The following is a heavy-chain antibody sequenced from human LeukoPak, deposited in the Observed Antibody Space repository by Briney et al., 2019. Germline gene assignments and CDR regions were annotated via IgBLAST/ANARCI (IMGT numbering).Heavy chain of an antibody. D-gene: IGHD3-3*01. CDR2: ISSSGSTI. Sequence: GSLRLSCAASGFTFSDYYMSWIRQAPGKGLEWVLYISSSGSTIYYADSVKGRFTISRDNAKNSLYLQMNSLRAEDTAVYYCARGPFYDFPILYYFDYWGQGTLVTVSS. J-gene: IGHJ4*02. CDR3: ARGPFYDFPILYYFDY. V-gene: IGHV3-11*04. CDR1: GFTFSDYY.